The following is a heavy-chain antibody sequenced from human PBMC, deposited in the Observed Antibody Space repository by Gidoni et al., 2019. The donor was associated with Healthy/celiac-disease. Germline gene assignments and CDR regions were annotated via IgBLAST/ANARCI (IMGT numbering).Heavy chain of an antibody. J-gene: IGHJ4*02. CDR3: ARHLKEWLVE. V-gene: IGHV5-10-1*03. CDR1: GYSFTSYW. Sequence: EVQLVQSGAEVKKPGESLRISCKGSGYSFTSYWISWVRQMPGKGREWMGRIDPSDSYTNDSPSCQGHVTISADKSISTAYLQWSSLKASDTAMYYCARHLKEWLVEWGQGTLVTVSS. CDR2: IDPSDSYT. D-gene: IGHD6-19*01.